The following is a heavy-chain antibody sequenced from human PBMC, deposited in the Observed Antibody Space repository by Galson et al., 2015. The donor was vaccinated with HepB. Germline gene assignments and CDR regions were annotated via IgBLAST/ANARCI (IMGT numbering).Heavy chain of an antibody. CDR3: ARDLEGYSSSSGLGIY. CDR1: GFTFSSYA. CDR2: ISYDGSNK. J-gene: IGHJ4*02. V-gene: IGHV3-30-3*01. D-gene: IGHD6-6*01. Sequence: SLRLSCAASGFTFSSYAMHWVRQAPGKGLEWVAVISYDGSNKYYADSVKGRFTISRDNSKNTLYLQMNSLRAEDTAVYYCARDLEGYSSSSGLGIYWGQGTLVTVSS.